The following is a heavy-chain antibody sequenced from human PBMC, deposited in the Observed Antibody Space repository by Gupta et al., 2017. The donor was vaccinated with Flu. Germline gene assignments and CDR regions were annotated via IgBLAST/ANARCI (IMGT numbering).Heavy chain of an antibody. D-gene: IGHD6-19*01. CDR1: GFTFSSYA. CDR3: AKEVSSGPTLYYYYGMDV. Sequence: EVQLLESGGGLVQPGGSLRLSCAASGFTFSSYAMSWVRQAPGKGLEWVSAISGSGGSTYYADSVKGRFTISRDNSKNTLYLQMNSLRAEDTAVYYCAKEVSSGPTLYYYYGMDVWGQGTTVTVSS. J-gene: IGHJ6*02. CDR2: ISGSGGST. V-gene: IGHV3-23*01.